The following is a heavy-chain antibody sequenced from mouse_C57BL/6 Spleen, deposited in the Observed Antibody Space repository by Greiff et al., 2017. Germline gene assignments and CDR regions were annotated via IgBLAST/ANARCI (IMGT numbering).Heavy chain of an antibody. D-gene: IGHD1-2*01. V-gene: IGHV1-18*01. CDR3: ARTLYGRYFDV. J-gene: IGHJ1*03. CDR2: INPNNGGT. CDR1: GYTFTDYN. Sequence: EVQLQQSGPELVKPGASVKIPCKASGYTFTDYNMDWVKQSHGKSLEWIGDINPNNGGTIYNQKFKGKATLTVDKSSSTAYMELRSLTSEDTAVYYCARTLYGRYFDVWGTGTTVTVSS.